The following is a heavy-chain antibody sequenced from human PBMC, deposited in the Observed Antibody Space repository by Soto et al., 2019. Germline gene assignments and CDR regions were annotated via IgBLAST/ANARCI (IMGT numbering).Heavy chain of an antibody. CDR1: GYTFTSYY. Sequence: ASVKVSCKASGYTFTSYYMHWVRQAPGQGLEWMGIINPSGGSTSYAQKFQGRVTMTRDTSTSTVYMELSSLRSEDTAVYYCARSHRVLGCSGGSCPKSYYYYGMDVWGQGTTVTVSS. D-gene: IGHD2-15*01. V-gene: IGHV1-46*01. CDR3: ARSHRVLGCSGGSCPKSYYYYGMDV. J-gene: IGHJ6*02. CDR2: INPSGGST.